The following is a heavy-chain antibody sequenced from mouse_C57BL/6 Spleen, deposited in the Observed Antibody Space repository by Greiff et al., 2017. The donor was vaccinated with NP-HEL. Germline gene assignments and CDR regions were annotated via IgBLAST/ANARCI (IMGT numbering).Heavy chain of an antibody. V-gene: IGHV2-2*01. CDR3: ARNQGIPPHYYAMDY. CDR1: GFSLTSYG. Sequence: QVQLQQSGPGLVQPSQSLSITCTVSGFSLTSYGVHWVRQSPGKGLEWLGVIWSGGSTDYNAAFISRRSISKDNSKCQVFFKMNSLQAADTAIYYCARNQGIPPHYYAMDYWGQGTSVTVSS. J-gene: IGHJ4*01. CDR2: IWSGGST.